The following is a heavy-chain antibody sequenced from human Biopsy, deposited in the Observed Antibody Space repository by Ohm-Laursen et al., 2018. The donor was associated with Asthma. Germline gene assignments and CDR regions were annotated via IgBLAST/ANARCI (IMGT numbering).Heavy chain of an antibody. D-gene: IGHD4-17*01. CDR3: ARGALTTVTTSRFDP. CDR2: VYYSGST. Sequence: GTLSLTCAVSGGSINNFYWSWIRQPPGKGLESIGHVYYSGSTNYNPSLKSRVTISIDASKNQFSLKLTSVTAADTAVYYCARGALTTVTTSRFDPWGQGTLVTVSS. V-gene: IGHV4-59*01. CDR1: GGSINNFY. J-gene: IGHJ5*02.